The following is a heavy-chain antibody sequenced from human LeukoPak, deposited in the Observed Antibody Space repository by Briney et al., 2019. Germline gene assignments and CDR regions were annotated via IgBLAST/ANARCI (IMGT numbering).Heavy chain of an antibody. D-gene: IGHD5-24*01. CDR2: ISYDGSNK. J-gene: IGHJ4*02. CDR1: GFTFSSYA. CDR3: AREQRCGYNCLAGDY. V-gene: IGHV3-30*01. Sequence: GRSLRLSCAASGFTFSSYAMHWVRQAPGKGLEWVAVISYDGSNKYYADSVKGRFTISRDNSKNTLYLQMNSLRAEDTAVYYCAREQRCGYNCLAGDYWGQGTLVTVSS.